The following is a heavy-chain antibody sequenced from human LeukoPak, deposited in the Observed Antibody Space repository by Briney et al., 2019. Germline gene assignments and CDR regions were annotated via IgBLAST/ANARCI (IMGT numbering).Heavy chain of an antibody. D-gene: IGHD3-22*01. CDR3: ARRDISSGRSFDY. CDR1: GGSISNYH. V-gene: IGHV4-4*07. CDR2: IHTSGST. J-gene: IGHJ4*02. Sequence: SETLSLTCTVSGGSISNYHWSWIRQPAGKGLEWIGQIHTSGSTNYNPPLKSRVSMSIDTTEDQVSLTIRSVTAADTAFYYCARRDISSGRSFDYCGQGTLVTVSS.